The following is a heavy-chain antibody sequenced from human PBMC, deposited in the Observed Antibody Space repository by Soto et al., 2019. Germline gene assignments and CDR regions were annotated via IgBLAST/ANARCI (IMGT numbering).Heavy chain of an antibody. CDR1: GFTFSDYY. CDR2: ISSSGSTI. J-gene: IGHJ4*02. V-gene: IGHV3-11*01. Sequence: QVQLVESGGGLVKPGGSLRLPCAASGFTFSDYYMSWIRQAPGKGLEGVSDISSSGSTIYYEDSGKGRFTISRDNAKSALYLQMNSRRAEETAEEYCARLRRNYGGDGGQGTLVTVAS. CDR3: ARLRRNYGGD. D-gene: IGHD1-7*01.